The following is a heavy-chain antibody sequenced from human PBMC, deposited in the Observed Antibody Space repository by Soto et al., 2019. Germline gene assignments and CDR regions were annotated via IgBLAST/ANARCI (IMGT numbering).Heavy chain of an antibody. J-gene: IGHJ5*02. Sequence: SVKVSCKASGGTFSSYAISWVRQAPGQGLEWMGMIIPIGGTTNYAQKFQGRVTMTRDTSTSTVYMELSSLRSEDTAVYYCARVSSGLWFDPWGQGTLVTVSS. CDR2: IIPIGGTT. CDR3: ARVSSGLWFDP. CDR1: GGTFSSYA. V-gene: IGHV1-69*04. D-gene: IGHD6-19*01.